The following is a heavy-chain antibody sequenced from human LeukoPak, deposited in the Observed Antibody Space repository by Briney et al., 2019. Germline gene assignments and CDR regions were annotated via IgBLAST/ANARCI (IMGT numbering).Heavy chain of an antibody. V-gene: IGHV3-48*03. J-gene: IGHJ4*02. CDR2: ISDSGSSV. CDR1: GFTFSIYE. D-gene: IGHD3-10*01. CDR3: ARIRGVITSSPFDY. Sequence: AGGSLRLSCEASGFTFSIYEVNWVRQAPGKGLEWLSHISDSGSSVHYADSVKGRFTISRDNSKNSLYLQMNSLRAEDTAVYYCARIRGVITSSPFDYWGQGTLVTVSS.